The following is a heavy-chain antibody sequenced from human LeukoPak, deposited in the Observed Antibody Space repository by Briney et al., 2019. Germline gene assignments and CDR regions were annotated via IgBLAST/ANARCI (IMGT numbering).Heavy chain of an antibody. J-gene: IGHJ4*02. V-gene: IGHV3-74*01. CDR2: INSDGSST. CDR3: APRTSRPIDC. CDR1: GFTFSSYW. Sequence: HTGGSLRLSCAASGFTFSSYWMHWVRQAPGKGLVWVSRINSDGSSTSYADSVKGRFTISRDNARNTLYLQMNSLRAEDTAVYYGAPRTSRPIDCWVRGALVCDSS. D-gene: IGHD6-6*01.